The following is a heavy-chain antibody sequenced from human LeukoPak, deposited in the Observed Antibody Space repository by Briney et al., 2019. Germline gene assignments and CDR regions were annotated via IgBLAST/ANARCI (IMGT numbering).Heavy chain of an antibody. CDR3: AKKYNPTYYYDSSGYWDAFDI. CDR1: GFTFSSYA. J-gene: IGHJ3*02. CDR2: ISGSGGRT. D-gene: IGHD3-22*01. V-gene: IGHV3-23*01. Sequence: PGASLRLSCAASGFTFSSYAMSWVRQAPGKGLECVSAISGSGGRTYYADSVKGRFTISRDNSKNTLYLQMNSLRAEDTAVYYCAKKYNPTYYYDSSGYWDAFDIWGQGTMVTVSS.